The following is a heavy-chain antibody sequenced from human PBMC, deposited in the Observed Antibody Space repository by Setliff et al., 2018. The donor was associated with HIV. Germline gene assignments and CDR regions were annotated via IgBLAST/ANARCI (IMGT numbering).Heavy chain of an antibody. CDR2: ISYDGSEK. Sequence: PGGSLRLSCAASGFTFSSYGMHWVRQAPGKGLEWVAVISYDGSEKYYVDSVKGRFTISRDNAKNSLYLQMNSLRAEDTAVYYCARDGYSSSWYVDSYYMDVWGKGNTVTVSS. J-gene: IGHJ6*03. V-gene: IGHV3-30*03. D-gene: IGHD6-13*01. CDR3: ARDGYSSSWYVDSYYMDV. CDR1: GFTFSSYG.